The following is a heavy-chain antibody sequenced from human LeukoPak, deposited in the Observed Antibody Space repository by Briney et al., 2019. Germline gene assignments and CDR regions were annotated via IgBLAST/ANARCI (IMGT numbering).Heavy chain of an antibody. V-gene: IGHV3-43D*04. J-gene: IGHJ4*02. D-gene: IGHD3-10*01. CDR2: ISWDGGST. CDR3: AKGALWFGEAVDY. CDR1: GFTFDDYA. Sequence: GGSLRFSCAASGFTFDDYAMHWVRQAPGKGLEWVSLISWDGGSTYYADSVKGRFTISRDNSKNSLYLQMNSLRAEDTALYYCAKGALWFGEAVDYWGQGTLVTVSS.